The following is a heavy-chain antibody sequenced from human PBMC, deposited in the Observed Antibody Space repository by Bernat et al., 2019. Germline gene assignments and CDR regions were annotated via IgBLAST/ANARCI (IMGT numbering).Heavy chain of an antibody. D-gene: IGHD3-3*01. V-gene: IGHV1-18*01. CDR1: FSFFIISF. Sequence: VSCTSSFSFFIISFLLGVRQAPGQGLSFLFFLLSSHGHTNYLQRLPCRVIMTTDTSTSTAYMELRSLRSDDTAVYYCARDRYVWSGYPMGALDIWGQGTMVTVSS. J-gene: IGHJ3*02. CDR2: LLSSHGHT. CDR3: ARDRYVWSGYPMGALDI.